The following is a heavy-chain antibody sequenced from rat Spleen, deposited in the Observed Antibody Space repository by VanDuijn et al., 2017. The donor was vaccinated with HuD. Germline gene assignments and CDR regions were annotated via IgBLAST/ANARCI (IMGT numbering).Heavy chain of an antibody. CDR3: ARGEKTPDY. CDR1: GFSLTGYS. V-gene: IGHV2-8*01. CDR2: MRYNGDT. J-gene: IGHJ2*01. Sequence: QVQLTESGPGLVQPSQKLSLTCTVSGFSLTGYSVYWVRQLSGKGLEGMGRMRYNGDTSYNSVLKSRLSISRDTSKSQVFLKKNSLQTEDTGTYYCARGEKTPDYWGQGVMVTVSS.